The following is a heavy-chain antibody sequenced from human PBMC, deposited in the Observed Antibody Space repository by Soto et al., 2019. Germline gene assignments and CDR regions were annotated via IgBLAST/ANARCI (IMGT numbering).Heavy chain of an antibody. J-gene: IGHJ5*02. CDR1: GFSLSTSGMC. CDR3: ARGRGSSWYGGWFDP. Sequence: SGPTLVNPTQTLTLTCTFSGFSLSTSGMCVSWIRQPPGKALEWLALIDWDDDKYYSTSLKTRLTISKDTSKNQVVLTMTNMDPVDTAAYYCARGRGSSWYGGWFDPWGQGTLVTVSS. V-gene: IGHV2-70*01. D-gene: IGHD6-13*01. CDR2: IDWDDDK.